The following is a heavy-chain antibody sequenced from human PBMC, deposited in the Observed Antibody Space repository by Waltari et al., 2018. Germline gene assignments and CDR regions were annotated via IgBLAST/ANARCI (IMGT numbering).Heavy chain of an antibody. J-gene: IGHJ6*03. CDR3: AREAPNYYYYMDV. Sequence: EVQLVESGGGLVKPGGSLRLSCAASGFTFRRYSMNWVRQAPGKGLQWVASIGGNDGSIYYADSIKGRFTVSRDNARSSLFLQMNSLRADDTALYFCAREAPNYYYYMDVWGKGTTVTVSS. CDR2: IGGNDGSI. V-gene: IGHV3-21*01. CDR1: GFTFRRYS.